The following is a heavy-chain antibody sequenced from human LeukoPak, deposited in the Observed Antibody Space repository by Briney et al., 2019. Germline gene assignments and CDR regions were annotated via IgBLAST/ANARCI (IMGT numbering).Heavy chain of an antibody. D-gene: IGHD6-13*01. Sequence: ASVKVSCKASGHIFTSYYMYWVRQAPGQGLEWMGWINPNSGGTNYAQKFQGRVTMTRDTSISTAYMELSRLRSDDTAVYYCARDYHSSTDYWGQGTLVTVSS. CDR3: ARDYHSSTDY. V-gene: IGHV1-2*02. CDR2: INPNSGGT. CDR1: GHIFTSYY. J-gene: IGHJ4*02.